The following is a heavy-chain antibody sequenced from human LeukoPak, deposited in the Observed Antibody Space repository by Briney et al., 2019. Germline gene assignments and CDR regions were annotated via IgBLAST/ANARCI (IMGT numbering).Heavy chain of an antibody. J-gene: IGHJ4*02. Sequence: PSETLSLTCTVSGGSISSYYWSWIRQPPGKGLEWIGYIYYGGSTNYNPSLKSRVTISVDTSKNQFSLKLSSVTAADTAVYYCARRRMGLDYWGQGTLVTVSS. CDR1: GGSISSYY. CDR2: IYYGGST. CDR3: ARRRMGLDY. V-gene: IGHV4-59*08. D-gene: IGHD2-8*01.